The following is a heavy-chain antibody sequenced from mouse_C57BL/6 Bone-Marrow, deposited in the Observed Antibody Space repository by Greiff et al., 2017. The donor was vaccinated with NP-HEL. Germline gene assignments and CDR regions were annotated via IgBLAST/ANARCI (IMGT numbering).Heavy chain of an antibody. V-gene: IGHV1-80*01. D-gene: IGHD1-1*01. Sequence: QVQLQQSGAELVKPGASVKISCKAFGYAFSSHCMNWVKQRPGKGLEWIGQIYPGDGDTNYNVKFKGKAPLTADKTTSTACMQRSSLTSEDSAVYFCARSTVVATDCTYIDDRGQGTTLTVSS. J-gene: IGHJ2*01. CDR2: IYPGDGDT. CDR1: GYAFSSHC. CDR3: ARSTVVATDCTYIDD.